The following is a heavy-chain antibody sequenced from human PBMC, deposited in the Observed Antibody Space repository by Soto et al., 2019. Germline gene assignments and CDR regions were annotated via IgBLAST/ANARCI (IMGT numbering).Heavy chain of an antibody. Sequence: EVQLVESGGDLVQPGGSLRLSCAVSGFTFSDHYMDWVRQAPGKGLEWVGRIRNIANSYTTDYAASVKGRFTISRDDSXTPRYLQMNSLKTEDTAMYYCARPITGTPPADGGSWGQGTLVTVPS. V-gene: IGHV3-72*01. J-gene: IGHJ5*02. CDR3: ARPITGTPPADGGS. CDR2: IRNIANSYTT. CDR1: GFTFSDHY. D-gene: IGHD1-7*01.